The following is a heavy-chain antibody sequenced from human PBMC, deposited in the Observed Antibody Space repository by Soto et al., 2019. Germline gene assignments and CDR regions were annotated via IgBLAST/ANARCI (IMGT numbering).Heavy chain of an antibody. D-gene: IGHD6-13*01. CDR3: AKCAINSWRRNGDCDY. CDR1: GFTFSSYA. V-gene: IGHV3-23*01. CDR2: VSGSGGST. J-gene: IGHJ4*02. Sequence: EVQLLESGGGLVQPGGSLRLSCAASGFTFSSYAMSWVRQAPGKGLEWVSAVSGSGGSTYYSDSVKGRFTISRDNSMNTLYMQLNSLTDEDSALYYCAKCAINSWRRNGDCDYWGRGTMVTVSS.